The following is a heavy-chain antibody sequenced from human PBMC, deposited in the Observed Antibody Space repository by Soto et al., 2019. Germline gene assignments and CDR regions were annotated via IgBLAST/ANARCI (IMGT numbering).Heavy chain of an antibody. CDR1: GFTFSHYA. CDR3: AKDVSHNFDY. CDR2: MSYDGSNE. V-gene: IGHV3-30*18. J-gene: IGHJ4*02. Sequence: QVQLVESGGGVVQPGRSLRLSCAASGFTFSHYAMHWVRQAPGKGLEWVALMSYDGSNEYYADSVKGRFTISRDNSKHTLYIQMNSLRAEDTAVYCCAKDVSHNFDYWGQGTLVTVSS.